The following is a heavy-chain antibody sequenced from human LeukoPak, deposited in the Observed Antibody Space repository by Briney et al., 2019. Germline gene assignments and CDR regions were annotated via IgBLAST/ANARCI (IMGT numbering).Heavy chain of an antibody. CDR1: GASISSSGDH. D-gene: IGHD6-19*01. CDR3: ARLRVAATYSLHFYYYYGMDV. V-gene: IGHV4-39*01. J-gene: IGHJ6*02. CDR2: FYYSGST. Sequence: PSETLSLTCTVSGASISSSGDHWGWIRQPPGKGLEWIGSFYYSGSTYYNPSLKSRVTISVDTSKNQFSLKLSSVTASDTAVYFCARLRVAATYSLHFYYYYGMDVWGQGTTVTVSS.